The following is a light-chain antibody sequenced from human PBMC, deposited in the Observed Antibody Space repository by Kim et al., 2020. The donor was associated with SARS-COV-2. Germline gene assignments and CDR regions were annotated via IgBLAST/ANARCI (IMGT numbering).Light chain of an antibody. CDR2: RDD. CDR3: QSYDADNPWV. J-gene: IGLJ3*02. Sequence: NFTLTQPQSVSESPGKTVIISCTRSSGNIGSNYVQWYQQRPGSAPTTVIYRDDERPSGVPARFSGSIDSSSNSASLTISGLKTEDEADYYCQSYDADNPWVLGGGTQLTVL. V-gene: IGLV6-57*04. CDR1: SGNIGSNY.